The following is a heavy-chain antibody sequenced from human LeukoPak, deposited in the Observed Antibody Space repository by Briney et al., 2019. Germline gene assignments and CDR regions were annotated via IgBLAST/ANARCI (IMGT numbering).Heavy chain of an antibody. Sequence: GGSLRLSCAASGFXISSYWISWVRQAPGKGLEWVANIKQDGSAKHYVDSVKGRFTISRDNAKNSLYLQMNSLRAEDTAVYYCARDIFDYWGQGTLVTVSS. CDR1: GFXISSYW. V-gene: IGHV3-7*05. CDR3: ARDIFDY. CDR2: IKQDGSAK. J-gene: IGHJ4*02.